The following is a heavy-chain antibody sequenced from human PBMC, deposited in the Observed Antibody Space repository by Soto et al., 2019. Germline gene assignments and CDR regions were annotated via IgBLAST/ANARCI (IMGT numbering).Heavy chain of an antibody. CDR3: ARDFLSGGLPDYCSSTSCYWTWFDP. V-gene: IGHV3-23*01. CDR2: ISGSGGST. Sequence: GGSLRLSCAASGFTFSSYAMSWVRQAPGKGLEWVSAISGSGGSTYYADSVKGRFTISRDNSKNSLYLQMNSLRAEDTAVYYCARDFLSGGLPDYCSSTSCYWTWFDPWGQGTLVTVSS. CDR1: GFTFSSYA. D-gene: IGHD2-2*01. J-gene: IGHJ5*02.